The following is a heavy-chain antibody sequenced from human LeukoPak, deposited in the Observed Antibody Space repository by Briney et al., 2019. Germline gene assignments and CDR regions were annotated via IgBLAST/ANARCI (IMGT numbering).Heavy chain of an antibody. Sequence: GGSLRLSCAASGFTFSDYYMSWIRQAPGKGLEWVSYISSSGNIIYYADSVKGRFTISRDNAKNSLYLQMNSLRAEDTAAYYCARRRYNWNAIDYWGQGTLVTVSS. J-gene: IGHJ4*02. CDR1: GFTFSDYY. V-gene: IGHV3-11*01. D-gene: IGHD1-20*01. CDR2: ISSSGNII. CDR3: ARRRYNWNAIDY.